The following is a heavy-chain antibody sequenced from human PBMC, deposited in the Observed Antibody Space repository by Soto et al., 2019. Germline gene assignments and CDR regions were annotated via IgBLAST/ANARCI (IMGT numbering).Heavy chain of an antibody. D-gene: IGHD4-17*01. J-gene: IGHJ4*02. V-gene: IGHV3-30*18. CDR2: ISYDGSNK. CDR3: AKDFLDYGGPYYFDY. Sequence: PGGSLRLSCAASGFTFSSYGMHWVRQAPGKGLEWVAVISYDGSNKYYADSVKGRFTISRDNSKNTLYLQMNSLRAEDTAVYYCAKDFLDYGGPYYFDYWGQGTLVTVSS. CDR1: GFTFSSYG.